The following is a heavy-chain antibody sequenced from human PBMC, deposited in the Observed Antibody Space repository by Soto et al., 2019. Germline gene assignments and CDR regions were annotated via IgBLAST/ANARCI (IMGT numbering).Heavy chain of an antibody. CDR2: IYHSGST. CDR1: GGSISSGGYS. J-gene: IGHJ4*02. Sequence: SETLSLTCAVSGGSISSGGYSWSWIRQPPGKGLEWIGYIYHSGSTYYNPSLKSRVTISVDRSKNQFSLKLSSVTAADTAVYYCAREDYDTSGLLYFDYWGQGTLVTVSS. CDR3: AREDYDTSGLLYFDY. V-gene: IGHV4-30-2*01. D-gene: IGHD3-22*01.